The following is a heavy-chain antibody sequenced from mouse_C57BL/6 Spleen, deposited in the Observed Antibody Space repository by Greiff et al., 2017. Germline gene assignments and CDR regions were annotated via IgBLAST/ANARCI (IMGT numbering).Heavy chain of an antibody. CDR1: GYAFTSSW. V-gene: IGHV1-82*01. J-gene: IGHJ2*01. Sequence: VQLQQSGPELVKPGASVKISCKASGYAFTSSWMNWVKQRPGKGLEWIGRIYPGDGDTNYNGKFKGKATLTADKSSSTAYMQLSSLTSEDSAVYYCARDGGYYDYGCQGKTITVSA. CDR3: ARDGGYYDY. D-gene: IGHD2-3*01. CDR2: IYPGDGDT.